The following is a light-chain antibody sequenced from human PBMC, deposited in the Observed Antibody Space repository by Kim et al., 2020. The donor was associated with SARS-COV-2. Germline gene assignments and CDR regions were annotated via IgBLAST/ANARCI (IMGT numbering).Light chain of an antibody. J-gene: IGKJ5*01. CDR1: QSVSCSY. CDR3: QHYGRPPLT. V-gene: IGKV3-20*01. CDR2: GAS. Sequence: EIVLTQSPGTLSLSPGESTTLSCRASQSVSCSYLAWYQQRPGQAPRLLIYGASSRATGIPDRFSGSGSGTDFTLTISGLEPEYVAVYYCQHYGRPPLTFGQGTQVDIK.